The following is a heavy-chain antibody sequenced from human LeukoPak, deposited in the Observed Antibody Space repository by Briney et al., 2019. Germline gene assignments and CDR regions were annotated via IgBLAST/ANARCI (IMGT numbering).Heavy chain of an antibody. CDR1: GFTFTDYW. CDR3: ARDNVGKFDY. Sequence: GGSLRLSCVASGFTFTDYWMTWVRQAPGKGLEWVANIKQDGREKKYVDSVKGRFTIFRDNTKNSFYLQMNSLRAEDTAVYYCARDNVGKFDYWGQGTPVTASS. V-gene: IGHV3-7*01. D-gene: IGHD1-26*01. J-gene: IGHJ4*02. CDR2: IKQDGREK.